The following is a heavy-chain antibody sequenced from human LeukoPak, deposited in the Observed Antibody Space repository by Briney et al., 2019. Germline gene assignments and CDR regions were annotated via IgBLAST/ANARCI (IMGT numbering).Heavy chain of an antibody. V-gene: IGHV4-39*01. CDR3: ARRRAGRDWLDP. J-gene: IGHJ5*02. D-gene: IGHD6-19*01. Sequence: PSETLSLTCTVSGGSISSSSYYWGWIRQPPGQGLEWIGSIYYSGNTYYNPSLKSRVTISVDTSKNQFSLKLSSVTATDTAVYYCARRRAGRDWLDPWGQGTLVTVSS. CDR2: IYYSGNT. CDR1: GGSISSSSYY.